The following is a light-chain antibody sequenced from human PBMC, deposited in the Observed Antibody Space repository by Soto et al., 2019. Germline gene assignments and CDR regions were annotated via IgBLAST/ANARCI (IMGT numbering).Light chain of an antibody. CDR2: DTS. V-gene: IGKV3-20*01. Sequence: EIVLTQSPGTLSLSPGGRATLSCRASQSVGNSFVAWYQQKPGQPPRLLIYDTSKRVTGIPDRFSGSVSGTDFTLSISRVEPEDFAVFYCQQYGTSEIIFGQGTRLEIK. CDR1: QSVGNSF. CDR3: QQYGTSEII. J-gene: IGKJ5*01.